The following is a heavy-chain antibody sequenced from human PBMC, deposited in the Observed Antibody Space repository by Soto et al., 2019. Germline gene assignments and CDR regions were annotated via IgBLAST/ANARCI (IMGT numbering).Heavy chain of an antibody. J-gene: IGHJ4*02. CDR1: GFTFSSYS. CDR3: ARDPGGCSGGSCYSWYFDY. Sequence: GGFLRLSCAASGFTFSSYSMNWVRQAPGKGLEWVSYISSSSSTIYYADSVKGRFTISRDNAKNSLYLQMNSLRAEDTAVYYCARDPGGCSGGSCYSWYFDYWGQGTLVTVSS. V-gene: IGHV3-48*01. D-gene: IGHD2-15*01. CDR2: ISSSSSTI.